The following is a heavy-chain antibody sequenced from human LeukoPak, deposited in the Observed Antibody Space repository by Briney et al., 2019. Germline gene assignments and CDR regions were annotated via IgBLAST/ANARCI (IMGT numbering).Heavy chain of an antibody. CDR2: INPNSGGT. V-gene: IGHV1-2*02. Sequence: ASVKVSCKASGYTFTTYAISWVRQAPGQGLEWMGWINPNSGGTNYAQKFQGRVTMTRDTSISTAYMELSRLRSDDTAVYYCAAIEDSSSWYYFDYWGQGTLVTVSS. CDR3: AAIEDSSSWYYFDY. J-gene: IGHJ4*02. D-gene: IGHD6-13*01. CDR1: GYTFTTYA.